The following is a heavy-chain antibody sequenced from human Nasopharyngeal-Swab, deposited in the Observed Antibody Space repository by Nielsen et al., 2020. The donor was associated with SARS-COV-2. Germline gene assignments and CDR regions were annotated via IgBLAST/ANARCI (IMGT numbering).Heavy chain of an antibody. D-gene: IGHD2-15*01. CDR2: IYTSGST. V-gene: IGHV4-4*07. Sequence: GSLRLSCTVSGGSISSYYWSWIRQPAGKGLEWIGRIYTSGSTNYNPSLKSRVTMSVDTSKNQFSLKLSSVTAADTAVYYCARGSRGYYFDYWGQGTLVTVSS. CDR1: GGSISSYY. CDR3: ARGSRGYYFDY. J-gene: IGHJ4*02.